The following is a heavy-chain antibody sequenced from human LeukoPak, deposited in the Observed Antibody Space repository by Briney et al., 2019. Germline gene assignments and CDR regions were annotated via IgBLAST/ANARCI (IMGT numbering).Heavy chain of an antibody. D-gene: IGHD4/OR15-4a*01. CDR2: ISSSTI. Sequence: PGGSLRLSCAASGFTFKNYWMHWVRQAPGKGLEWVSYISSSTIFYADSVKGRFTISRDNAKNSLYLQMNSLRDEDTAVYYCARDGETGAWFDYWGQGTLVTVSP. CDR1: GFTFKNYW. CDR3: ARDGETGAWFDY. J-gene: IGHJ4*02. V-gene: IGHV3-48*02.